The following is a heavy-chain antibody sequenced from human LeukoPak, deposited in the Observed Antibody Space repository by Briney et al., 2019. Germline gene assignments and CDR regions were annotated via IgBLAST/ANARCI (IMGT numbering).Heavy chain of an antibody. CDR1: GGSFSGYY. J-gene: IGHJ2*01. CDR3: ARGRRDSSGYYIGWYFDL. V-gene: IGHV4-34*01. Sequence: SETLSLTCAVYGGSFSGYYWSWIRQPPGKGLEWIGEINHSGSTNYNPSLKSRVTISVDTSKNQFSLKLSSVTAADTAVYYCARGRRDSSGYYIGWYFDLWGRGTLVTVSS. CDR2: INHSGST. D-gene: IGHD3-22*01.